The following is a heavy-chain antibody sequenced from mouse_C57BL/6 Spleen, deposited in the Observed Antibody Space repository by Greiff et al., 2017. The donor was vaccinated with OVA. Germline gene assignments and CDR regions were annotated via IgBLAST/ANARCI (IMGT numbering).Heavy chain of an antibody. D-gene: IGHD1-1*01. CDR1: GYTFTDYY. CDR3: AREDYYGSSYWDFDV. J-gene: IGHJ1*03. Sequence: QVQLQQSGAELVRPGASVKLSCKASGYTFTDYYINWVKQRPGQGLEWIARIYPGSGNTYYNEKFKGKATLTAEKSSSTAYMQLSSLTSEDSAVYFCAREDYYGSSYWDFDVWGTGTTVTVSS. CDR2: IYPGSGNT. V-gene: IGHV1-76*01.